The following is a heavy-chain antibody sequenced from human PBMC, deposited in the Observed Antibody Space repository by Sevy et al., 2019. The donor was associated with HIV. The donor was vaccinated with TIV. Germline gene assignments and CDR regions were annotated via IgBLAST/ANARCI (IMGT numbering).Heavy chain of an antibody. V-gene: IGHV3-23*01. J-gene: IGHJ4*02. CDR2: ISGSGGST. CDR1: GFTFSSYA. Sequence: GGSLRLSCAASGFTFSSYAMSWVRQAPGKGLEWVSAISGSGGSTYYADSVKGRFTISRDNSKNTLYLQMNSLRAEDTAGYYCAKAEAVAETLTYYYDSSGYSGGDYFDYWGQGTLVTVSS. D-gene: IGHD3-22*01. CDR3: AKAEAVAETLTYYYDSSGYSGGDYFDY.